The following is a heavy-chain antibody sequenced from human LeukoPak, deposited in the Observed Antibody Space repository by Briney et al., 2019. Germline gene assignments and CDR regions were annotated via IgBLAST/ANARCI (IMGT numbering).Heavy chain of an antibody. CDR1: GYTFTSYG. J-gene: IGHJ5*02. Sequence: GASVKVSCKASGYTFTSYGISWVRQAPGQGLEWMGWISAYNGNTNYAQKLQGRVTMTTDTSTSTAYMELRSLRSDDTAVYYCARDRGYSSNPPRSGNWFDPWGQGTLVTVSS. CDR2: ISAYNGNT. D-gene: IGHD6-13*01. V-gene: IGHV1-18*01. CDR3: ARDRGYSSNPPRSGNWFDP.